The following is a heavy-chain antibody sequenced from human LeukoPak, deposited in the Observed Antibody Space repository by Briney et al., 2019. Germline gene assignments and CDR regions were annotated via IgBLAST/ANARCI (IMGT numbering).Heavy chain of an antibody. D-gene: IGHD6-13*01. CDR3: ARVTGYRIEDYFDY. J-gene: IGHJ4*02. CDR2: IYYSGST. CDR1: GGSISSYY. V-gene: IGHV4-59*01. Sequence: SETLSLTCTVSGGSISSYYWSWIRQPPGKGLEWIGYIYYSGSTNYNPSPKSRVTISVETSKNEFSLKLGSVTAADTAVYYCARVTGYRIEDYFDYWGQGTLVTVSS.